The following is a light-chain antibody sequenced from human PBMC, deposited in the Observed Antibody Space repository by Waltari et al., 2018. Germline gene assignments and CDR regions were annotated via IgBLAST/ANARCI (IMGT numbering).Light chain of an antibody. Sequence: EIVLTQSPGTMSLAQGEGATLSCRASQSVSSNYLTWYQQKPGQAPRLLIYGASSRATGIPDRFSGSGSGTDFTLTISRLEPEDFAVYYCQQYGSSPLTFGPGTKVDIK. CDR2: GAS. V-gene: IGKV3-20*01. CDR3: QQYGSSPLT. J-gene: IGKJ3*01. CDR1: QSVSSNY.